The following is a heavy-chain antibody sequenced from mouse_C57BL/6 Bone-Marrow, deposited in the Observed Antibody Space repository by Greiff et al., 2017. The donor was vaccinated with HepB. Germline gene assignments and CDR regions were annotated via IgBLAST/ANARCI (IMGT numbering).Heavy chain of an antibody. CDR2: IHPNSGST. J-gene: IGHJ1*03. Sequence: QVQLQQPGAELVKPGASVKLSCKASGYTFTSYWMHWVKQRPGQGLEWIGMIHPNSGSTNYNEKFKSKATLTVDKSSSTAYMQLSSLTSEDSAVYYCERGLTTVVARYFDVWGTGTTVTVSS. CDR3: ERGLTTVVARYFDV. CDR1: GYTFTSYW. V-gene: IGHV1-64*01. D-gene: IGHD1-1*01.